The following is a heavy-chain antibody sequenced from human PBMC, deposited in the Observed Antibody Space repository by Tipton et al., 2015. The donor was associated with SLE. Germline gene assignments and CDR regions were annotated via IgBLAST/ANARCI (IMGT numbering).Heavy chain of an antibody. CDR3: ARGSDGEYVRYFDV. J-gene: IGHJ2*01. V-gene: IGHV4-61*02. CDR2: LYPTGST. Sequence: TLSLTCTVSGGSISSGTYYWSWIRQPAGKRLEWIGRLYPTGSTYYNPSLKSRVTMSIDASQNRVSLRLKSVSAADTAVYYCARGSDGEYVRYFDVWGPGTLVTVSS. D-gene: IGHD4-17*01. CDR1: GGSISSGTYY.